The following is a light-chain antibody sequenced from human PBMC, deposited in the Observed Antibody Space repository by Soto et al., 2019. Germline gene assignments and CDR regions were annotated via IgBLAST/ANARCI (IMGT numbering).Light chain of an antibody. J-gene: IGLJ1*01. CDR1: SSDVGAFDL. CDR2: KVS. CDR3: TSCTAGALYV. V-gene: IGLV2-14*01. Sequence: QSVLTQPASVSGSPGQSITISCTGTSSDVGAFDLVSWYQHYPDKAPKLLIYKVSHRPSGVSNRFSGSMSGNTASLTISGLQAEDEADYFCTSCTAGALYVFGTGTKVTVL.